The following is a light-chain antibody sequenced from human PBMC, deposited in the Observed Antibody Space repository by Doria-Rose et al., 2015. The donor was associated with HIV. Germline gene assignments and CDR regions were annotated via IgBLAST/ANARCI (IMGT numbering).Light chain of an antibody. CDR1: QRVATY. V-gene: IGKV3-11*01. Sequence: SCRASQRVATYLAWFQQKPGQAPRLLIYDASNRATGIPARFSGSGSGTDFTLTISSLKPEDFAVYYCQQRSNWLWTFGQGTKVEIK. CDR3: QQRSNWLWT. J-gene: IGKJ1*01. CDR2: DAS.